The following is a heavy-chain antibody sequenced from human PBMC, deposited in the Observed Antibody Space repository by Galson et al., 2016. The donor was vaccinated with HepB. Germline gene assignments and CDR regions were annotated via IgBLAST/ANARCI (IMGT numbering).Heavy chain of an antibody. J-gene: IGHJ6*02. CDR2: INGDSGST. V-gene: IGHV1-3*01. Sequence: SVKVSCKASGYAFNNYALQWVRQAPGQSLQWVGWINGDSGSTRYSQIFQGRITITRDTSTSPGYMELTSLRSEDTAVFYCARLLDGRVAGREYFFGMDVWGQGTAVTVSS. CDR3: ARLLDGRVAGREYFFGMDV. CDR1: GYAFNNYA. D-gene: IGHD6-6*01.